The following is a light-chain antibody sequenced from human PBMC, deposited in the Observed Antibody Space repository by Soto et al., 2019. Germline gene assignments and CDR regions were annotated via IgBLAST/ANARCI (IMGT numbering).Light chain of an antibody. CDR2: EVR. CDR1: GXDVGEYNY. V-gene: IGLV2-14*01. CDR3: SSYTSTSTLYV. Sequence: QSVLTQPASVSGSLGQSITISCTGTGXDVGEYNYVSWYQQHPGKAPKLMIYEVRNRPSGVSNRFSGSKSGNTASLTIAGLQAEDEADYYCSSYTSTSTLYVFGTGTKVTVL. J-gene: IGLJ1*01.